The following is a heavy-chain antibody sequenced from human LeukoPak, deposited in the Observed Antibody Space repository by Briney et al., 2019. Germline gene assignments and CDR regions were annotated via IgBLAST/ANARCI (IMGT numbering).Heavy chain of an antibody. CDR2: ISSSGSTI. J-gene: IGHJ6*03. D-gene: IGHD6-19*01. CDR3: AREPYSSGWSPGIYYYYMDV. V-gene: IGHV3-48*03. Sequence: GGSLRLSCAASGFTFSSYEMNWVRQAPGKGLEWVSYISSSGSTIYYADSVKGRFTISRDNAKNSLYLQMNSLRAEDTAVYYCAREPYSSGWSPGIYYYYMDVWGKGTTVTISS. CDR1: GFTFSSYE.